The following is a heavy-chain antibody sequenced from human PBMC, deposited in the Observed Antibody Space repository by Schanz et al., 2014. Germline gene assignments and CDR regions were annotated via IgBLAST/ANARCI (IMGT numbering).Heavy chain of an antibody. Sequence: QVQLVQSGAEMKKPGASVKVSCKASGYTFTGYYMHWVRQAPGQGLEWMGIINPSGGSTRYGQKFQGRITVTTDTSTSTVYLEFSSLRSDDTAVYYCGRGFSRSYIDFWGQGTLITVSS. V-gene: IGHV1-46*03. CDR1: GYTFTGYY. CDR3: GRGFSRSYIDF. CDR2: INPSGGST. J-gene: IGHJ4*02. D-gene: IGHD6-6*01.